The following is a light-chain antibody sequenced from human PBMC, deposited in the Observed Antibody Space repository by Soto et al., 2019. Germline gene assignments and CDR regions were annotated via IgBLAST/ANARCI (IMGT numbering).Light chain of an antibody. J-gene: IGKJ1*01. CDR1: QSVSSNY. Sequence: EVVLTQSPGTLSLSPGERATLSCRASQSVSSNYLAWYQQKPGQAPRLVIYGTSNRATGIPDRFSASGSGTDFTLTISRLEPEDFAVYYCQQYISSPLTFGQGTKVEIK. V-gene: IGKV3-20*01. CDR2: GTS. CDR3: QQYISSPLT.